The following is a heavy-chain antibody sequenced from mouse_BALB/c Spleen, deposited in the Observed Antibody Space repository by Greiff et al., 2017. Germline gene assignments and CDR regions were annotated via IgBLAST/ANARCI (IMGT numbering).Heavy chain of an antibody. J-gene: IGHJ3*01. CDR3: ARGIYYGYEWFAY. Sequence: EVQLQQSGPELVKPGASVKMSCKASGYTFTSYVMHWVKQKPGQGLEWIGYINPYNDGTKYNEKFKGKATLTSDKSSSTAYMELSSLTSEDSAVYYCARGIYYGYEWFAYWGQGTLVTVSA. D-gene: IGHD2-2*01. CDR2: INPYNDGT. V-gene: IGHV1-14*01. CDR1: GYTFTSYV.